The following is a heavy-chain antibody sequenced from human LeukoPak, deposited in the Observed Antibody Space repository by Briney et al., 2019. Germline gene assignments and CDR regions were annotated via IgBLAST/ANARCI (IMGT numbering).Heavy chain of an antibody. Sequence: AGRSLRLSCAASGFTFADYAMHWVRQAPGKGLEWVSGISWNSGSIGYADSVKGRFTISRDNAKNSLYLQMNSLRAEDTALYYCAKGGRYSSSWYRFDYWGQGTLVTVSS. D-gene: IGHD6-13*01. CDR2: ISWNSGSI. J-gene: IGHJ4*02. CDR1: GFTFADYA. V-gene: IGHV3-9*01. CDR3: AKGGRYSSSWYRFDY.